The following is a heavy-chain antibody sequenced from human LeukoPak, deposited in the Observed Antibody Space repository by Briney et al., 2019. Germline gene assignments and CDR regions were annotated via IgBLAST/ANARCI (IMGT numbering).Heavy chain of an antibody. CDR2: ISWNSGSI. CDR3: ARDYGGSSPFDY. V-gene: IGHV3-9*01. D-gene: IGHD4-23*01. J-gene: IGHJ4*02. Sequence: GGSLRLSCAASGFTFDDYAMHWVRQAPGKGLEWVSGISWNSGSIGYADSVKGRFTISRDNAKNSLYLQMNSLRAEDTAVYYCARDYGGSSPFDYWGQGTLVTVSS. CDR1: GFTFDDYA.